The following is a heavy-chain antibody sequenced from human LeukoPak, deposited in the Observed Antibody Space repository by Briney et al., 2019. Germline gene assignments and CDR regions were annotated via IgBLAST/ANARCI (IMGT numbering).Heavy chain of an antibody. CDR3: AKLSFGELLYHDY. CDR2: ISGSGGST. Sequence: GGSLRLSCAASGFTFSSYAMSWARQAPGKGLEWVSAISGSGGSTYYADSVKGRFTISRDNSKNTLYLQMNSLRAEDTAVYYCAKLSFGELLYHDYWGQGTLVTVSS. V-gene: IGHV3-23*01. CDR1: GFTFSSYA. J-gene: IGHJ4*02. D-gene: IGHD3-10*01.